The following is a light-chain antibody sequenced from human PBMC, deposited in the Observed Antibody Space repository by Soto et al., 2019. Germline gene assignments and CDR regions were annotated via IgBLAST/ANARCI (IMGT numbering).Light chain of an antibody. CDR2: EVS. CDR3: SSSSMSTGYL. V-gene: IGLV2-14*01. CDR1: SSDVGGYDY. Sequence: QSALAQPACVSGSPGQSITFSSSGTSSDVGGYDYVSWYHLPPAKAPTHIVFEVSNRPSGVSYPFSVSKSGHPASLTISGIQAEDEADYFSSSSSMSTGYLFRTGTTVTVL. J-gene: IGLJ1*01.